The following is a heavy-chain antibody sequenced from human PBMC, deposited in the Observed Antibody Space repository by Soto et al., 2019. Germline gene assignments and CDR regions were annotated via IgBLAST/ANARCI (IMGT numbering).Heavy chain of an antibody. CDR2: IYTSGST. V-gene: IGHV4-4*07. CDR1: GGSISSYY. J-gene: IGHJ6*02. CDR3: ARERRAAEGALWVPGVYYGMDV. Sequence: QVQLQESGPGLVKPSETLSLTCTVSGGSISSYYWSWIRQPAGKGLEWIGRIYTSGSTNYNPSLKSRVTMSVDTSKNQFSLKLSSVNAADTAVYYCARERRAAEGALWVPGVYYGMDVWGQGTTVTVSS. D-gene: IGHD6-13*01.